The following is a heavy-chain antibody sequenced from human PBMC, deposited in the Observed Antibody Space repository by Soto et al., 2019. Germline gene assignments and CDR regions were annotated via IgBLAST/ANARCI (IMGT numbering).Heavy chain of an antibody. Sequence: PSETLSLTCTVSGGSVTSGGYYWSWIRQHPGKGLEWIGYIYYSGSIYYNPSLKSRLTFSVDASKNQFGLNLSSVTAADTAVYYCAGSRSNILLSYWGQGTLVTVSS. CDR2: IYYSGSI. V-gene: IGHV4-31*03. CDR3: AGSRSNILLSY. CDR1: GGSVTSGGYY. D-gene: IGHD3-10*01. J-gene: IGHJ4*02.